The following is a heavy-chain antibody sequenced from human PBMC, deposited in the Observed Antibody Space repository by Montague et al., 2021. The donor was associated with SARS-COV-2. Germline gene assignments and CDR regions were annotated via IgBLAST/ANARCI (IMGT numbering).Heavy chain of an antibody. CDR2: FFYPGST. J-gene: IGHJ4*02. D-gene: IGHD6-13*01. CDR1: GGSISNSSYY. CDR3: ARQLSLTSGTGFDY. Sequence: SETLSLTCTVSGGSISNSSYYWGWIRQPPGKGLEWVGSFFYPGSTYYKSSLISRVTLSVDTSKNQVSLRLTSVTAADTAGYFCARQLSLTSGTGFDYWGQGTVVTVSS. V-gene: IGHV4-39*01.